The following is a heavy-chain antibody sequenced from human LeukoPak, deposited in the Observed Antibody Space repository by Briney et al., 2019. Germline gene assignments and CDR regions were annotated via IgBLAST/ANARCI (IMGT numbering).Heavy chain of an antibody. J-gene: IGHJ5*01. CDR2: INPNSGGT. CDR1: GYTFIDYH. Sequence: ASVKVSCKGSGYTFIDYHIHWVRQAPGQGLEWMGWINPNSGGTIYAQKFQGRVTMTRDTSINTAYMELSRLTSDDAAMYYCVRVSCSGGTCYDLGWFDSWGQGTLVTVSS. V-gene: IGHV1-2*02. D-gene: IGHD2-15*01. CDR3: VRVSCSGGTCYDLGWFDS.